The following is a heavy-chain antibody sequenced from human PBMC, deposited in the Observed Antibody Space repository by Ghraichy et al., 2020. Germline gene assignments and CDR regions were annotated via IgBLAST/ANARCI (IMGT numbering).Heavy chain of an antibody. Sequence: ESLNISCAVYVGSFNSRYWSWIRQPPGKGLQWIGEIVHSGRTNYNRSLKSRVTISVDTSKNQFSLKLSSLTAADTAVYYCARGSPYYDVLTGYYFQPRAFDIWGQGTMVTVSS. J-gene: IGHJ3*02. CDR2: IVHSGRT. CDR3: ARGSPYYDVLTGYYFQPRAFDI. D-gene: IGHD3-9*01. CDR1: VGSFNSRY. V-gene: IGHV4-34*01.